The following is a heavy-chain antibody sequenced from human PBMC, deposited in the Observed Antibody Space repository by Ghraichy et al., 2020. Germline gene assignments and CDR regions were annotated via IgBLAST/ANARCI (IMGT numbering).Heavy chain of an antibody. CDR3: ARDADYDPPYNWFDP. Sequence: ASVKVSCKASGYTFTGYYIHWVRQAPGQGLEWMGWINPNSGGTNYAQKFQGRVTMTRDMSISTAYMELSRLRSDDTAVYYCARDADYDPPYNWFDPWGQGTLVTVSS. CDR2: INPNSGGT. D-gene: IGHD3-16*01. V-gene: IGHV1-2*02. J-gene: IGHJ5*02. CDR1: GYTFTGYY.